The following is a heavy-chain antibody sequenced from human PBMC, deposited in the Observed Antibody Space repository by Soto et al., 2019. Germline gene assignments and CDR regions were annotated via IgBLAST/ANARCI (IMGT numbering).Heavy chain of an antibody. J-gene: IGHJ5*02. CDR3: ARGWRATVNTRYKWFDP. V-gene: IGHV4-34*01. CDR1: GGSFSGYY. D-gene: IGHD4-4*01. Sequence: SETLSLTCAVYGGSFSGYYWSWIRQPPGKGLEWIGEINHSGSTNYNPSLKSRVTISVDTSKNQFSLKLSSVTAADTAVYYCARGWRATVNTRYKWFDPWGQGTLVTVSS. CDR2: INHSGST.